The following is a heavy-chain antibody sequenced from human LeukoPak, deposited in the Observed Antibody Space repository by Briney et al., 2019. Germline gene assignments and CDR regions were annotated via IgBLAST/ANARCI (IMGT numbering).Heavy chain of an antibody. CDR3: ARAISFDP. D-gene: IGHD3-3*02. V-gene: IGHV4-59*12. J-gene: IGHJ5*02. Sequence: SETLSLTCTVSGGSISSYYWSWIRQPPGKELEWLGFIFYSGTTNYNPSLKSRVTISVDTSKNQFSLKLSSVTAADTAVYYCARAISFDPWGQGTLVTVSS. CDR2: IFYSGTT. CDR1: GGSISSYY.